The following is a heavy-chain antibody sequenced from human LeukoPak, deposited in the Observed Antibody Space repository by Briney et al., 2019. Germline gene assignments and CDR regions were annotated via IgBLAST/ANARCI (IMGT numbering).Heavy chain of an antibody. CDR2: IYYSGST. D-gene: IGHD2-15*01. Sequence: SETLSLTCTGSGGSISSYYWSWIRQPPGKGLEWIGYIYYSGSTNYNPSLKSRVTISVDTSKNQYPLQLSSVTAADTAVYYGARWESSGGSCFLDYWGQGTLVTVSS. CDR1: GGSISSYY. J-gene: IGHJ4*02. V-gene: IGHV4-59*01. CDR3: ARWESSGGSCFLDY.